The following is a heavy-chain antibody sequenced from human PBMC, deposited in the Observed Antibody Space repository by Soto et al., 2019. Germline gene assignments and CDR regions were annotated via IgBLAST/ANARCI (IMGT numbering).Heavy chain of an antibody. J-gene: IGHJ5*02. V-gene: IGHV3-74*01. CDR3: AREFCSGGNGYTYYFDP. D-gene: IGHD2-15*01. Sequence: GSLRLSCAASGLTFNRYWMHWVRHAPGKGLVRVSHINTDGSNTNYADSVKGRFTISRNNAKSTLFLQMNSLRDEDTAVYYCAREFCSGGNGYTYYFDPWGQGIPVTVSS. CDR1: GLTFNRYW. CDR2: INTDGSNT.